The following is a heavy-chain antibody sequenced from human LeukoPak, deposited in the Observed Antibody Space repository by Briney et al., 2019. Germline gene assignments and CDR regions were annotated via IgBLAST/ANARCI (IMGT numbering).Heavy chain of an antibody. J-gene: IGHJ4*02. CDR2: ISGSGGST. CDR1: GFTFSNYA. D-gene: IGHD1-26*01. CDR3: AKDLSGSFDY. Sequence: GGSLRLSCAVSGFTFSNYAMSWVRQAPGKGLEWVSGISGSGGSTFYADSVKGRFTISRDNSKNTLYLQMNSLRVEDTAIYYCAKDLSGSFDYWGQGTLVTVSS. V-gene: IGHV3-23*01.